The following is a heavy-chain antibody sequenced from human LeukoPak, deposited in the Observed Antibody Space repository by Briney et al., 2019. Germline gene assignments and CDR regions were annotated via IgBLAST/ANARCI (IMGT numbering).Heavy chain of an antibody. V-gene: IGHV4-31*03. CDR2: IYYSGST. Sequence: PSETLSLTCTVSGGSISSGGYSWSWIRQHPGKGLEWIGYIYYSGSTNYNPSLKSRVTISVDTSKNQFSLKLSSVTAADTAVYYCARGRVVVINAFDIWGQGTMVTVSS. D-gene: IGHD3-22*01. CDR3: ARGRVVVINAFDI. CDR1: GGSISSGGYS. J-gene: IGHJ3*02.